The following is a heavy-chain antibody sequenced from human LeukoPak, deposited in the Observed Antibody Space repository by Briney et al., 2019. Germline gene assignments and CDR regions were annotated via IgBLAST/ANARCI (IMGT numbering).Heavy chain of an antibody. CDR3: ARIGYSSGWYAANFDY. CDR1: GGSFSGYY. CDR2: INHSGST. Sequence: SETLSLTCAVYGGSFSGYYWSWIRQPPGKGLEWIGEINHSGSTNYNPSLKSRVTISVDTSKNQFSLKLSSVTAADTAVYYCARIGYSSGWYAANFDYWGQGTLVIVSS. J-gene: IGHJ4*02. D-gene: IGHD6-19*01. V-gene: IGHV4-34*01.